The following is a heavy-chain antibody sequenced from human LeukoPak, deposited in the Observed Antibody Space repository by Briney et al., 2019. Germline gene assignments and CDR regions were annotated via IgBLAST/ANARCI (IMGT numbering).Heavy chain of an antibody. V-gene: IGHV1-8*01. CDR1: GYTFTSYD. CDR2: MNPNSGNT. D-gene: IGHD2-2*01. CDR3: ARGREYQLRLYYYYMDV. J-gene: IGHJ6*03. Sequence: ASVKVSCRASGYTFTSYDINWVRQATGQGLEWMGWMNPNSGNTGYAQKFQGRVTMTRNTSISTAYMELSSLRSEDTAVYYCARGREYQLRLYYYYMDVWGKGTTVTVSS.